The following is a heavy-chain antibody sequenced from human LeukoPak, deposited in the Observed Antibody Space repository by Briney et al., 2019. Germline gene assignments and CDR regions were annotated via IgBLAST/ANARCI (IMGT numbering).Heavy chain of an antibody. CDR2: ISYDGSNK. Sequence: GRSLRLPCAASGFTFSSYGMHWVRQAPGKGLEWVAVISYDGSNKYYADSVKGRFTISRDNSKNTLYLQMNSLRAEDTAVYYCAKDRGGGELWEFDYWGQGTLVTVSS. V-gene: IGHV3-30*18. D-gene: IGHD3-16*01. J-gene: IGHJ4*02. CDR3: AKDRGGGELWEFDY. CDR1: GFTFSSYG.